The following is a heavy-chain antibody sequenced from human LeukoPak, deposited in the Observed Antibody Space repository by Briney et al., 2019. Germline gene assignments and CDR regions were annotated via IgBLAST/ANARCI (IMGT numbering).Heavy chain of an antibody. CDR3: ARGRSYDYFDY. Sequence: SVTVSCKASGGTFSSYAISWVRQAPGQGLEWMGRIIPIFGTANYAQKFQGRVTITEDESTSTAYMELSSLRSEDTAVYYCARGRSYDYFDYWGQGTLVTVSS. D-gene: IGHD5-18*01. CDR2: IIPIFGTA. J-gene: IGHJ4*02. V-gene: IGHV1-69*01. CDR1: GGTFSSYA.